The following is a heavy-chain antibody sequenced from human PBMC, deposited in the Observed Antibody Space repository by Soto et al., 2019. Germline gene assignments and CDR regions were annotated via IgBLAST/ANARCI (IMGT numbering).Heavy chain of an antibody. J-gene: IGHJ3*02. CDR1: GGSFSGYY. V-gene: IGHV4-34*01. CDR2: INHSGST. D-gene: IGHD3-16*02. Sequence: SETLSLTCAVYGGSFSGYYWSWILQPPWKGLEWIGEINHSGSTNYNPSLKSRVTISVDTSKNQFSLKLSSVTAADTAVYYCARPRGSYRRPPDAFDIWGQGTMVTVSS. CDR3: ARPRGSYRRPPDAFDI.